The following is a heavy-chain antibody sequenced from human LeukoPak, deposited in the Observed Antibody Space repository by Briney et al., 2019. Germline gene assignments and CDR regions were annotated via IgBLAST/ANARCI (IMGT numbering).Heavy chain of an antibody. J-gene: IGHJ6*03. CDR3: ARDQLYSSSWYEYYYYYMDV. Sequence: GGSLRLSCAASAFTFSIYAMSWVRQAPGKGLGWVSTISGSGGSTHYADSVKGRFTISRDNSKNTLYLQMNSLRAEDTAVYYCARDQLYSSSWYEYYYYYMDVWGKGTTVTVSS. V-gene: IGHV3-23*01. D-gene: IGHD6-13*01. CDR2: ISGSGGST. CDR1: AFTFSIYA.